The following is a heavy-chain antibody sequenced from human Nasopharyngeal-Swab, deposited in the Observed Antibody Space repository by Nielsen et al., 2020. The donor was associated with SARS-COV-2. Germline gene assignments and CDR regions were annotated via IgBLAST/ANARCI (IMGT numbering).Heavy chain of an antibody. Sequence: GKSLKISCAASGFTFSSYWMSWVRQAPGKGLEWVANIKQDGSEKYYVDSVKGRFTISRDNAKNSLYLQMNSLRAEDTAVYYCARDHQLGPTNYGMDVWGQGTTVTVSS. CDR3: ARDHQLGPTNYGMDV. J-gene: IGHJ6*02. V-gene: IGHV3-7*03. CDR2: IKQDGSEK. D-gene: IGHD6-6*01. CDR1: GFTFSSYW.